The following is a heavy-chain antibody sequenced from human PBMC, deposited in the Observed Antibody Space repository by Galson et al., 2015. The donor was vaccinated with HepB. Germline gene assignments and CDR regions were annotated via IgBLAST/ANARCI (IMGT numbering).Heavy chain of an antibody. CDR1: GFTFSSYA. D-gene: IGHD6-13*01. CDR2: ISSNGGST. J-gene: IGHJ4*02. Sequence: SLRLSCAASGFTFSSYAMHWVRQAPGKGLEYVSAISSNGGSTYYADSVKGRFTISRDNSKNTLYLQMSSLRAEDTAVYYCVKVGPGAGIFYFDYWGQGTLVTVSS. V-gene: IGHV3-64D*06. CDR3: VKVGPGAGIFYFDY.